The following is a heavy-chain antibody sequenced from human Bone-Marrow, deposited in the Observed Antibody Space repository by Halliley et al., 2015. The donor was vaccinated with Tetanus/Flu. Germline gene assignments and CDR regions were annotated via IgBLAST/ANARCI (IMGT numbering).Heavy chain of an antibody. V-gene: IGHV3-7*01. Sequence: SLRLSCAASAFTFSSSWMHWVRQAPGKGPEWVANINPDGSAKLYVDSVKGRFTISRDNAKNSLFLQTNSLRVDDSAMYYCMSPSLSVTPGYWGQGNLVPVSS. J-gene: IGHJ4*02. CDR3: MSPSLSVTPGY. D-gene: IGHD2-21*02. CDR2: INPDGSAK. CDR1: AFTFSSSW.